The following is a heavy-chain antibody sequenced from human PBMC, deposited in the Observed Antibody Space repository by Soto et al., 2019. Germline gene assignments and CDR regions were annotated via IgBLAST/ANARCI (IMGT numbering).Heavy chain of an antibody. CDR1: GFTFSSHW. D-gene: IGHD6-6*01. Sequence: EVHLVESGGGLVQPGGSLRLSCAASGFTFSSHWMHWVRQVPGKGLVWVSSISSSSSYIYYADSVKGRFTISRDNAKNSLYLQMNSLRAEDTAVYYCARSNIAARHGDYWGQGTLVTVSS. CDR3: ARSNIAARHGDY. CDR2: ISSSSSYI. V-gene: IGHV3-21*01. J-gene: IGHJ4*02.